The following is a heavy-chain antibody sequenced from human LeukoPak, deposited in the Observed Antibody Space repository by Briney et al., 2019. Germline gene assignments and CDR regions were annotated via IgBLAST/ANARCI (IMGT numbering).Heavy chain of an antibody. CDR2: IYTSGST. CDR1: GGSIRSYY. V-gene: IGHV4-4*07. D-gene: IGHD3-10*01. J-gene: IGHJ6*03. CDR3: ARDRVGFGEFQNYYYYMDV. Sequence: SETLSLTCTVSGGSIRSYYWSWIRQPAGKGLEWIGRIYTSGSTNYNPSLKSRVTMSVDTSKNQFSLKLSSVTAADTAVYYCARDRVGFGEFQNYYYYMDVWGKGTTVTVSS.